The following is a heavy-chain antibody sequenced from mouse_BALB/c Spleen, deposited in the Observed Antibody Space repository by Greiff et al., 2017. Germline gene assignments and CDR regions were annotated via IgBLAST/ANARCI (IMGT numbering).Heavy chain of an antibody. J-gene: IGHJ4*01. V-gene: IGHV5-4*02. CDR3: ARFPYGNYVKGAMDY. Sequence: EVQLVESGGGLVKPGGSLKLSCAASGFTFSDYYMYWVRQTPEKRLEWVATISDGGSYTYYPDSVKGRFTISRDNAKNNLYLQMSSLKSEDTAMYYCARFPYGNYVKGAMDYWGQGTSVTVSS. CDR1: GFTFSDYY. D-gene: IGHD2-1*01. CDR2: ISDGGSYT.